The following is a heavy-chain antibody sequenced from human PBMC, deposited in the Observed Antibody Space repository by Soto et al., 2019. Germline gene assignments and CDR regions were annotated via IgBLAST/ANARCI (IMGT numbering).Heavy chain of an antibody. J-gene: IGHJ6*02. CDR2: IKSKTDGGTT. Sequence: GGSLRLSCAASGFTFSNAWMNWVRQAPGKGLEWVGRIKSKTDGGTTDYAAPVKGRFTISRDDSKNTLYLQMNSLKTEDTAVYYCTTVFDILTGYSWPRGYYGMDVWGQGTTVTVSS. D-gene: IGHD3-9*01. CDR3: TTVFDILTGYSWPRGYYGMDV. CDR1: GFTFSNAW. V-gene: IGHV3-15*07.